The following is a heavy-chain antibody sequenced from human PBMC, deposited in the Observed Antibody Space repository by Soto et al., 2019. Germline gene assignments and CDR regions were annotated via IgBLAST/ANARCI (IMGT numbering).Heavy chain of an antibody. J-gene: IGHJ4*02. CDR2: INHSGST. V-gene: IGHV4-34*01. Sequence: QVQLQQWGAGLLKPSETLSLTCAVYGGSFSGYYWSWIRQPPGKGLEWIGEINHSGSTNYNPSLKSRVTISVDTSKNQFSLELSSVTAADTAVYYCARGRYCSGGCYYFDYWGQGTLVTVSS. CDR1: GGSFSGYY. D-gene: IGHD2-15*01. CDR3: ARGRYCSGGCYYFDY.